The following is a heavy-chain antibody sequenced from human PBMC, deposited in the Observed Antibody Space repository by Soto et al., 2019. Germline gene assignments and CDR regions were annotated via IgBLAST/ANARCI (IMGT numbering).Heavy chain of an antibody. CDR3: AKKATPGTAYVDY. J-gene: IGHJ4*02. V-gene: IGHV3-23*01. CDR2: ITTDGGAT. Sequence: EVRLLESWGGLVQPGVSLRLSCAASGFTFSSYAMSWVRQAPGQGLEWVSLITTDGGATYYADSVKGRFTISRDNSKNTLYLQMNSLRAEDTAVYYCAKKATPGTAYVDYWGQGTLVTVSS. D-gene: IGHD6-13*01. CDR1: GFTFSSYA.